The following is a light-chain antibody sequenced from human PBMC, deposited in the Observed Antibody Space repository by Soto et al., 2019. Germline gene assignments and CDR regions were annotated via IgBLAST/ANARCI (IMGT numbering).Light chain of an antibody. CDR1: QSVITN. V-gene: IGKV3D-15*01. Sequence: DIVLTHAPATLSVSPGERATLSCRARQSVITNLAWYQQKSGQAPRLLIYGASTRATGIPDRFSGSGSGTDFTLTISRLEPEDSAVYYCHHYETFGQGTKVDIK. J-gene: IGKJ1*01. CDR3: HHYET. CDR2: GAS.